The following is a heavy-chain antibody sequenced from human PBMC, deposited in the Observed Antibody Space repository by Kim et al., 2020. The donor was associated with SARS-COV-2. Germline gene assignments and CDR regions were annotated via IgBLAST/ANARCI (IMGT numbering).Heavy chain of an antibody. J-gene: IGHJ6*02. Sequence: SETLSLTCTVSGGSISYYYWSWIRQPPGKGLEWIGYIYYTGNTDYNPSLKSRVTISVDTSKNQFSLSLSSVTAADTAVYYCARVRRSCIKGVCQTHYYYGMDVWGQGTTVTVSS. CDR2: IYYTGNT. CDR1: GGSISYYY. CDR3: ARVRRSCIKGVCQTHYYYGMDV. D-gene: IGHD2-8*01. V-gene: IGHV4-59*01.